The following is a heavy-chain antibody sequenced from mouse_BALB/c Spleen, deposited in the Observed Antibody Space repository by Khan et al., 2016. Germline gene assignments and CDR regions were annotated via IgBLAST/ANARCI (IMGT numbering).Heavy chain of an antibody. D-gene: IGHD1-1*01. CDR2: ILPGSGSI. V-gene: IGHV1-9*01. J-gene: IGHJ1*01. Sequence: QVQLQQSGAELMKPGASVKISCKATGYTFSSYWIEWVKQRPGHGLEWIGEILPGSGSINYNEKFKGKATFTADTSSHTAYMQLSSLTSEDSAVYYCARRGGNYWYFDVWGAGTTVTVSS. CDR1: GYTFSSYW. CDR3: ARRGGNYWYFDV.